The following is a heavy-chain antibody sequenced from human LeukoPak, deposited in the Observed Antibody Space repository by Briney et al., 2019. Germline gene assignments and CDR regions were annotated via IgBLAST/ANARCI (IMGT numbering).Heavy chain of an antibody. CDR3: ARGDGFNFDY. D-gene: IGHD5-24*01. Sequence: PSETLSLPRAVSGGSISSSSYYWGWVRQPPGKGLEWIGSISYSGNTYYNPSLQSRVTISVDTSKHQFSLKLSSVTAADTAVYYCARGDGFNFDYWGQGAMASVSS. CDR2: ISYSGNT. CDR1: GGSISSSSYY. J-gene: IGHJ4*02. V-gene: IGHV4-39*01.